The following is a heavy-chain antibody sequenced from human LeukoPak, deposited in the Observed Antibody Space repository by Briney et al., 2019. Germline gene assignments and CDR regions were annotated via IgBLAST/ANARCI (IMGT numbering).Heavy chain of an antibody. CDR1: GGSISSYY. CDR2: IYYSGST. CDR3: ARTGVWFGLDP. V-gene: IGHV4-59*12. J-gene: IGHJ5*02. D-gene: IGHD3-10*01. Sequence: SETLSLTCTVSGGSISSYYWSWIRQPPGKGLEWIGYIYYSGSTNHNPSLKSRVTISVDTSKNQFSLKLSSVTAADTAVYYCARTGVWFGLDPWGQGTLVTVSS.